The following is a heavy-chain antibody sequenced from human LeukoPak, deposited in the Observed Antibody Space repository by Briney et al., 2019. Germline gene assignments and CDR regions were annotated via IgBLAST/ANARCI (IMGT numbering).Heavy chain of an antibody. CDR2: IRYDGSNK. CDR3: AKGSLLFRGYPPDAFDI. J-gene: IGHJ3*02. D-gene: IGHD3-22*01. V-gene: IGHV3-30*02. Sequence: PGGSLRLSCAASGFTFSSYGMHWVRQAPGKGLEWVAFIRYDGSNKYYADSVKGRFTISRDNSKNTLYLQMNSLRAEDTAVYYCAKGSLLFRGYPPDAFDIWGQGTMVTVSS. CDR1: GFTFSSYG.